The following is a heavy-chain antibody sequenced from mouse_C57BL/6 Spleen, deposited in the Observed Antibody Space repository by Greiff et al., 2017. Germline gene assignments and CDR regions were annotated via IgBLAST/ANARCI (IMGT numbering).Heavy chain of an antibody. CDR1: GFTFSSYT. J-gene: IGHJ1*03. CDR3: ARRDSYWYFDV. Sequence: EVQGVESGGGLVKPGGSLKLSCAASGFTFSSYTMSWVRQTPEKRLEWVATISGGGGNTYYPDSVKGRFTISRDNAKNTLYLQMSSLRSEDTALYYCARRDSYWYFDVWGTGTTVTVSS. CDR2: ISGGGGNT. D-gene: IGHD3-3*01. V-gene: IGHV5-9*01.